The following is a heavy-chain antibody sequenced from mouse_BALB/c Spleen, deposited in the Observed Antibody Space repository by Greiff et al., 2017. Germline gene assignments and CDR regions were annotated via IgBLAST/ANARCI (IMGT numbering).Heavy chain of an antibody. V-gene: IGHV1-59*01. D-gene: IGHD1-2*01. CDR3: AVYYGSLYAMDY. J-gene: IGHJ4*01. CDR2: IDPSDSET. CDR1: GYTFTSYW. Sequence: QVQLQQSGAELARPGASVKLSCKASGYTFTSYWMQWVKQRPGQGLEWIGMIDPSDSETRLNQKFKDKATLTVDKSSSTAYMQLSSPTSEDSAVYYCAVYYGSLYAMDYWGQGTSVTVSS.